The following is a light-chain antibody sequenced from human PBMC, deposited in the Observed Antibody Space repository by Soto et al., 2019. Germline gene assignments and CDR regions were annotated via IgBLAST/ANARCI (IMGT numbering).Light chain of an antibody. CDR3: SAWDNSLNGYV. V-gene: IGLV1-44*01. CDR2: TAG. J-gene: IGLJ1*01. CDR1: SSNIGSNT. Sequence: QSVLTQPLSVSASPGQRVTISCSGGSSNIGSNTVAWYQHLPGTAPPRLIFTAGQRPLGVPGRFSGSKSGTSASLAISGLQSEDEGDYYCSAWDNSLNGYVFGPGTKVTVL.